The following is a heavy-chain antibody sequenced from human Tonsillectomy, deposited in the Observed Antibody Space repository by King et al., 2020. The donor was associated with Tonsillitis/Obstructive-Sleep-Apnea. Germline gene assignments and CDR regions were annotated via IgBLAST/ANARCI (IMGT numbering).Heavy chain of an antibody. D-gene: IGHD3-16*01. J-gene: IGHJ6*03. CDR1: GYTFSSYG. CDR2: ISGYNGNT. CDR3: GRVRVTFGGVISYYMDV. Sequence: LVQSGAEVKKPGASVNVSCKASGYTFSSYGISWVRQAPGQGLEWMGWISGYNGNTNYAQKFQGRVTMTTDTSTSTSYMDLRSLRSDDTAVDYCGRVRVTFGGVISYYMDVWGKGTTVTVSS. V-gene: IGHV1-18*01.